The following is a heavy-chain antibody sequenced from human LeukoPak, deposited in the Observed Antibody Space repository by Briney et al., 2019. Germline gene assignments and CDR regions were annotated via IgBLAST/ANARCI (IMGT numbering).Heavy chain of an antibody. CDR3: ARHVGISF. J-gene: IGHJ4*02. D-gene: IGHD7-27*01. Sequence: GGALRLSCRAPGFTFRGAWRTSGRWAPGKGLEWVANIREDGTEKNYVDSVKGRFTISRDNAKNSLFLQMSNLRDDDTAIYYCARHVGISFWGQGTLVTVSS. CDR2: IREDGTEK. V-gene: IGHV3-7*01. CDR1: GFTFRGAW.